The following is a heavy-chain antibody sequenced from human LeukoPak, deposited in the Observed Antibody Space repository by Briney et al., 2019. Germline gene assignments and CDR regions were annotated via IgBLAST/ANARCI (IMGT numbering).Heavy chain of an antibody. CDR3: AGTLLSSGWYREFDY. CDR2: ISGSGGST. Sequence: GGSLRLSCAASGFTFSSYAMSWVRQAPGKGLEWVSAISGSGGSTYYADSVKGRFTISRDNSKNTLYLQMNSLRAEDTAVYYCAGTLLSSGWYREFDYWGQGTLVTVSS. J-gene: IGHJ4*02. CDR1: GFTFSSYA. D-gene: IGHD6-19*01. V-gene: IGHV3-23*01.